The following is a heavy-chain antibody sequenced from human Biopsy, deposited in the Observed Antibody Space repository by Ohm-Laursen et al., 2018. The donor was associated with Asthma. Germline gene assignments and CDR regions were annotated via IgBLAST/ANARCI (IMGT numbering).Heavy chain of an antibody. CDR1: GDSITSGGCC. D-gene: IGHD3-22*01. V-gene: IGHV4-31*03. CDR2: IHHSGTS. CDR3: ARIPRRSGSYFMDY. J-gene: IGHJ4*02. Sequence: TLSLTCTVSGDSITSGGCCWNWIRQHPGKGLEWIGYIHHSGTSYFNPSLKSRVSLSRDTSKNQFSLRLSSVTAADTAMYYCARIPRRSGSYFMDYWGQGTLVTVSS.